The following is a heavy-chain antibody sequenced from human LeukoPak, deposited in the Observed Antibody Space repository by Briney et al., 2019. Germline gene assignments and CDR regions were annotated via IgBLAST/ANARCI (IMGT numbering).Heavy chain of an antibody. Sequence: GESLQISCKGSGYSFTTNWIGWVRQMPGEGLDLMGIIYPGDSDTRYSPSFQGQVTISADKSVTTAYLQWSGLKASDTAMYYCAKRGVADGYFDLWGQGTRVTVSS. V-gene: IGHV5-51*01. CDR3: AKRGVADGYFDL. CDR2: IYPGDSDT. CDR1: GYSFTTNW. J-gene: IGHJ4*02. D-gene: IGHD6-13*01.